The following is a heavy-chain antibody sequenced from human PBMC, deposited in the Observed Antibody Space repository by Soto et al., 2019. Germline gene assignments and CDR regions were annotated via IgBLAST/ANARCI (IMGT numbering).Heavy chain of an antibody. V-gene: IGHV4-39*01. CDR2: IYYSGST. CDR3: AAPRYSSGWYRPRLHGMDV. J-gene: IGHJ6*02. CDR1: GGSISSSSYY. D-gene: IGHD6-19*01. Sequence: QLQLQESGPGLVKPSETLSLTCTVSGGSISSSSYYWGWIRQPPGKGLEWIGSIYYSGSTYYNPSLKSRVTISVDTSKNQFSLKLSSVTAADTAVYYCAAPRYSSGWYRPRLHGMDVWGQGTTVTVSS.